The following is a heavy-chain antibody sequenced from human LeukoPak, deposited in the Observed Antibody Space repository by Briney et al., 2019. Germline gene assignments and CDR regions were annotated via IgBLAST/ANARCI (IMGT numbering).Heavy chain of an antibody. D-gene: IGHD6-19*01. V-gene: IGHV4-39*07. CDR2: IYYSGST. CDR3: ARGWQLWLAPHFDY. J-gene: IGHJ4*02. Sequence: SETLSLTCTVSGGSISSSTYYCAWIRQPPGKGLEWIGSIYYSGSTYYNPSLKSRVTISLDSSKNQFSLKLSSVTAADTAVYYCARGWQLWLAPHFDYWGQGTLVTVSS. CDR1: GGSISSSTYY.